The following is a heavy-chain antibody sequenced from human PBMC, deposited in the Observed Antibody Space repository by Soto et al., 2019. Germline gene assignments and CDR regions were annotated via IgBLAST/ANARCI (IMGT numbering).Heavy chain of an antibody. D-gene: IGHD1-26*01. J-gene: IGHJ4*02. CDR3: ARVAGSPDY. CDR1: GYTFTTYD. V-gene: IGHV1-8*01. Sequence: QVQLVQSGPEVKKPGASVKVSCKASGYTFTTYDFNWVRQAPGQGLEWMGWLNTKSGMTRSAQKFQGRVTMNRDSSISTAYMELSSLRSEDTALYYCARVAGSPDYWGQGTLVTVSS. CDR2: LNTKSGMT.